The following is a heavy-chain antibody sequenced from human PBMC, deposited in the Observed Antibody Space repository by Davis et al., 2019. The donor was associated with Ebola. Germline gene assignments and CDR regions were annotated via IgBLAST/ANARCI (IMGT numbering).Heavy chain of an antibody. Sequence: PGGSLRLSCAASGFTFSSYAMHWVRQAPGKGLEWVAVISYDGSNKYYADSVKGRFTNSRDNVKNTLYLQMNSLRAEDTAVYYCARVHGGYENNVFDIWGQGTMVTVSS. J-gene: IGHJ3*02. V-gene: IGHV3-30*04. CDR2: ISYDGSNK. CDR3: ARVHGGYENNVFDI. CDR1: GFTFSSYA. D-gene: IGHD3-16*01.